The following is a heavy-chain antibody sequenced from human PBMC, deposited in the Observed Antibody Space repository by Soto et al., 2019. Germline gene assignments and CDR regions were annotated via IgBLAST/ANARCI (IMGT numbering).Heavy chain of an antibody. CDR2: IYQSGST. J-gene: IGHJ3*02. CDR1: GASISNYY. D-gene: IGHD3-10*01. V-gene: IGHV4-59*08. Sequence: PSETLSLTCTVSGASISNYYWSWIRQSPGKGLEWIGYIYQSGSTNYNPSLKSRVTISEDTSNNHFSLKLRSVTAADTALYYCARHWASVSDSGSYTFDIWGQGTMVTVS. CDR3: ARHWASVSDSGSYTFDI.